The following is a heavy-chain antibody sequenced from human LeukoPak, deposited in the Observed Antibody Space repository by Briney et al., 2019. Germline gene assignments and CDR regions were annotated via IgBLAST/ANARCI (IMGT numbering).Heavy chain of an antibody. CDR1: GGSISSYY. CDR3: ARNSRNLAAAVSFDY. D-gene: IGHD6-13*01. V-gene: IGHV4-59*01. Sequence: PSETLSLTCTVSGGSISSYYWSWIRQPPGKGLEWIGYIYYSGSTNYNPSLKSRVTISVDTSKNQFSLKLSSVTAADTAVYYCARNSRNLAAAVSFDYWGQGTLVTVSS. CDR2: IYYSGST. J-gene: IGHJ4*02.